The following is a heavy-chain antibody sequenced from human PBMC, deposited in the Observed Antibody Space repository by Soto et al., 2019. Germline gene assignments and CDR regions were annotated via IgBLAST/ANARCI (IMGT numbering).Heavy chain of an antibody. D-gene: IGHD3-16*01. V-gene: IGHV3-30*18. CDR1: GFTFSSYG. CDR3: AKDQKWGIRYYYYGMDV. Sequence: PGGSLRLSCAASGFTFSSYGMHWVRQAPGKGLEWVAVISYDGSNKYYADSVKGRFTISRDNSKNTLYLQMNSLRAEDTAVYYCAKDQKWGIRYYYYGMDVWGQGTTVTVSS. CDR2: ISYDGSNK. J-gene: IGHJ6*02.